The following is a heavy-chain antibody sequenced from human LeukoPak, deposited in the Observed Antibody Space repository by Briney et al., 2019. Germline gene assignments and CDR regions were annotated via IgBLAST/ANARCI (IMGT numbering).Heavy chain of an antibody. J-gene: IGHJ4*02. V-gene: IGHV3-7*01. Sequence: LSXAASGFPFXGYWMDWVREAPGKGMEWVANINQDGSTQYYAASVKGRFTISRDNAKSSLYLQMNILRAEDTAVYYCSRSLDYLGQGALVTVSS. CDR3: SRSLDY. CDR2: INQDGSTQ. CDR1: GFPFXGYW.